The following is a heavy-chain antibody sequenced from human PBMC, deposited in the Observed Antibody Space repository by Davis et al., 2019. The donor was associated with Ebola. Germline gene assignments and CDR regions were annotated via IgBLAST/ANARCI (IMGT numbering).Heavy chain of an antibody. D-gene: IGHD2/OR15-2a*01. CDR2: IIGSGANT. J-gene: IGHJ4*02. CDR1: GFTVSSNY. CDR3: AKVYAYSNYFDY. Sequence: PGGSLRLSCAASGFTVSSNYMSWVRQAPGKGLEWVAVIIGSGANTYYADSVKGRFTISRDNSKDTLYLQMNSLRAEDTAIYYCAKVYAYSNYFDYWGQGTLVTVSS. V-gene: IGHV3-23*01.